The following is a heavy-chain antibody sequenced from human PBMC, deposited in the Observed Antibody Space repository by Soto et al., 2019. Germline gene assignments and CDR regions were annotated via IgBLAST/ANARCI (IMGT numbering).Heavy chain of an antibody. CDR2: ISGSGGST. CDR1: GFTFSSYA. V-gene: IGHV3-23*01. CDR3: AKAVTNWNGYYFDY. J-gene: IGHJ4*02. D-gene: IGHD1-20*01. Sequence: GGSLRLSCAASGFTFSSYAMSWVRQAPGKGLEWVSAISGSGGSTYYADSVKGRFTISRDNSKNTLYLQMNSLRAEDTAVYYLAKAVTNWNGYYFDYWGQGTLVTVSS.